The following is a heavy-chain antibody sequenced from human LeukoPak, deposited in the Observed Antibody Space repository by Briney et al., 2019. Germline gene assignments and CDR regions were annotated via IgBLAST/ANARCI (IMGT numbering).Heavy chain of an antibody. D-gene: IGHD3-22*01. Sequence: SETLSLTCAVYGESFSGYHWSWIRRPPGKGLEWIGEINHSGSTNYNPSLKSRVTISVDTSKNQFSLKLSSVTAADTAVYYCARGVARTYYSDTSGYAAADYWGQGTLVTVSS. CDR2: INHSGST. V-gene: IGHV4-34*01. CDR1: GESFSGYH. CDR3: ARGVARTYYSDTSGYAAADY. J-gene: IGHJ4*02.